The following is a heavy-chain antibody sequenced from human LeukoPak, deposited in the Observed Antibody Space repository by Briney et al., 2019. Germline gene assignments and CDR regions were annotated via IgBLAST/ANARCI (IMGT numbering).Heavy chain of an antibody. J-gene: IGHJ2*01. D-gene: IGHD6-13*01. Sequence: SETLSLTCTVSGGSISSYYWSWIRQPPGKGLEWIGYIYYSGSTNYNPPLKSRVTISVDTSKNQFSLKLSSVTAADTAVYYCARDPWGEYSSSWYPYLDLWGRGTLVTVSS. CDR2: IYYSGST. CDR1: GGSISSYY. V-gene: IGHV4-59*01. CDR3: ARDPWGEYSSSWYPYLDL.